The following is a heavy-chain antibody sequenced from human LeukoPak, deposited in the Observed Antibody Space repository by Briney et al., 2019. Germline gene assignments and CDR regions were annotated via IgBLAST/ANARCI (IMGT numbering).Heavy chain of an antibody. D-gene: IGHD1-26*01. J-gene: IGHJ4*02. CDR3: ARETSASGTYYFDF. V-gene: IGHV4-39*07. Sequence: SETLSLTCTVSGGSISSSSYYWGWIRQPPGKGLEWIGSIYFSGSTYYNPSLRSRVTISVDTSKNKFSLKLSSVTAADTAVYFCARETSASGTYYFDFWGQGTLVTVSS. CDR1: GGSISSSSYY. CDR2: IYFSGST.